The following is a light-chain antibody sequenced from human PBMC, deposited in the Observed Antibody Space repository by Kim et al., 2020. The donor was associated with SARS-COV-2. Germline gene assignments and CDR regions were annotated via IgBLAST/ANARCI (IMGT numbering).Light chain of an antibody. CDR1: SLRSYY. Sequence: ALGQTARITCQGDSLRSYYASWYQQKPGQAPVLVIYGKNNRPSGIPDRFSGSYSGNTASLTITGAQAVDEADYYCNSRDSSGNHWVFGGGTQLTVL. CDR2: GKN. CDR3: NSRDSSGNHWV. V-gene: IGLV3-19*01. J-gene: IGLJ3*02.